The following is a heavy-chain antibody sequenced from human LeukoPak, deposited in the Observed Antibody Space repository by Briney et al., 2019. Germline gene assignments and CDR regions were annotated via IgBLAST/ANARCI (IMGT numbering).Heavy chain of an antibody. CDR2: IYYSGST. D-gene: IGHD6-19*01. CDR3: ANAPAKSGWYYLFDY. V-gene: IGHV4-39*01. CDR1: GGSISSSSYY. Sequence: PSETLSLTCTVSGGSISSSSYYWGWIRQPPGKGLEWIGSIYYSGSTYYNPSLKSRVTISVDTSKNQFSLKLSSVTAADTAVYYCANAPAKSGWYYLFDYWGQGTLVTLSS. J-gene: IGHJ4*02.